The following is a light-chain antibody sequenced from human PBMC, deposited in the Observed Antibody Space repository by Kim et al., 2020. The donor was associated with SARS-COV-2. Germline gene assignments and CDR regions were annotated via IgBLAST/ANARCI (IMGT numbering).Light chain of an antibody. CDR1: SSDIGGYNY. J-gene: IGLJ3*02. V-gene: IGLV2-14*03. CDR3: SSYTISNTLVV. CDR2: GVT. Sequence: QSITISCTGTSSDIGGYNYVSWYQHHPGKAPKLMIYGVTNRPSGVSNRFSGSKSGNTASLTISGLQAEDEADYYCSSYTISNTLVVFGGGTQLTVL.